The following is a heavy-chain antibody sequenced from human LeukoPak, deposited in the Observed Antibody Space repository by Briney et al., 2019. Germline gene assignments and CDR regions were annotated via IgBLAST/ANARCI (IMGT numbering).Heavy chain of an antibody. Sequence: GGCLRLSCAASGFTFSSCGMHWVRQAPGKGLEWVAFIRYDGSNKYYADSVKGRFTISRDNSKNTLYLQMNGLRAEDTAVYYCARSIVGYSTFQHWGQGTLVTVSS. CDR1: GFTFSSCG. CDR3: ARSIVGYSTFQH. J-gene: IGHJ1*01. CDR2: IRYDGSNK. D-gene: IGHD6-13*01. V-gene: IGHV3-30*02.